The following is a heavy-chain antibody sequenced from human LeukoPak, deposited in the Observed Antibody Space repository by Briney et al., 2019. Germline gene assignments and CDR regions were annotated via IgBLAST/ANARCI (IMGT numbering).Heavy chain of an antibody. V-gene: IGHV4-61*08. Sequence: SQTLSLTCTVFGGSISSGGYYWSWIRQPPGKGLEWIVYIYYSGSTNYNPSLKSRVTISVDTSKNQFSLKLSSVTAADTAAYYCARVYDSSGYPFDYWGQGTLVTVSS. CDR1: GGSISSGGYY. CDR3: ARVYDSSGYPFDY. CDR2: IYYSGST. D-gene: IGHD3-22*01. J-gene: IGHJ4*02.